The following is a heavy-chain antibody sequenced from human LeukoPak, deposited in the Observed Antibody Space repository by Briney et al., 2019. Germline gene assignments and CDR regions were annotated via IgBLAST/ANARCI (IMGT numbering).Heavy chain of an antibody. CDR3: ARLPGGY. CDR1: GGSLSSTSSY. J-gene: IGHJ4*02. CDR2: IHYGGNT. Sequence: SETLPLTCTVSGGSLSSTSSYWGWIRQPPGKGLEWIGYIHYGGNTNYNPSLKSRVTISFDTSKNQFSLNLISATAADTAVYYCARLPGGYWGQGTLSSSPQ. D-gene: IGHD1-26*01. V-gene: IGHV4-39*01.